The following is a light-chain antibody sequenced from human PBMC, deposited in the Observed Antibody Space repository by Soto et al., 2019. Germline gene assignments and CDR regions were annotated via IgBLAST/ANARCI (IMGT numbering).Light chain of an antibody. CDR2: RNN. CDR3: AAWDDSLSVV. J-gene: IGLJ2*01. CDR1: SSNIGSNY. Sequence: QLVLTQPPSASGTPGQRVTISCSGSSSNIGSNYVYWYQQLPKTAPKLLIYRNNQRPSGVPDRFSGSKSGTSASLAISGLRSEDEADYYCAAWDDSLSVVFGGGTKLTVL. V-gene: IGLV1-47*01.